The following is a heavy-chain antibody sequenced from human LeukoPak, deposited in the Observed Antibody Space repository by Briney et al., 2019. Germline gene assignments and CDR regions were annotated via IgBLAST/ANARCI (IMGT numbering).Heavy chain of an antibody. CDR2: ISYDGSNK. V-gene: IGHV3-30-3*01. D-gene: IGHD2-15*01. CDR1: GFTFSSYA. J-gene: IGHJ6*02. Sequence: GRSLRLSCAASGFTFSSYAMHWVRQAPGKGLEWVAVISYDGSNKYYADSVKGRFTISRDNSKNALYLQMNSLRAEDTAVYYCARELGYCSGGSCYQGGYYYYGIDVWGQGTTVTVSS. CDR3: ARELGYCSGGSCYQGGYYYYGIDV.